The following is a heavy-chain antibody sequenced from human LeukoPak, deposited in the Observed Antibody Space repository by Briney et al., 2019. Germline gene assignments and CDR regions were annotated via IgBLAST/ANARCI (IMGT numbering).Heavy chain of an antibody. CDR1: GFTFSIYG. V-gene: IGHV3-33*03. D-gene: IGHD2-8*01. CDR2: IWADGIKK. J-gene: IGHJ4*02. Sequence: GRSLRLSCAASGFTFSIYGMHWVRQAPGKGLEWVAIIWADGIKKFYADSVKGRFTVSRDNSKDTLYLQMNSLRADDTAVYYCARGGTDILLEPPAIPFDYWGQGALVTVSS. CDR3: ARGGTDILLEPPAIPFDY.